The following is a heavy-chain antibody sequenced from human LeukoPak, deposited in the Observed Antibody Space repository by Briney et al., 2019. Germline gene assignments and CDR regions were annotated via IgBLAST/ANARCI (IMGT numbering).Heavy chain of an antibody. Sequence: GGSLRLSCAASGFTFSSYAMSWVRQAPRKGLEWVSAISGGGGSTYYADSVKGRFTISRDNSKNTLYLQMNSLRAEDTAVYYCAREYYDSSWAYFQHWGQGTLVTVSS. CDR2: ISGGGGST. CDR3: AREYYDSSWAYFQH. J-gene: IGHJ1*01. V-gene: IGHV3-23*01. CDR1: GFTFSSYA. D-gene: IGHD3-22*01.